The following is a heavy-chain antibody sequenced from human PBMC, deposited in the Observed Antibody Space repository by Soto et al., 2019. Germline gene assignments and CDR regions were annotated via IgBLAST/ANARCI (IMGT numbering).Heavy chain of an antibody. D-gene: IGHD1-26*01. Sequence: GASVKVSCKVSGYTLTELSMHWVRQAPGKGLEWMGGFDPEDGETIYAQKFQGRVTMTEDTSTDTAYMELSSLRSEDTAVYYCATLVGATDYYYYGMDVWGQGTTVTVSS. J-gene: IGHJ6*02. CDR1: GYTLTELS. CDR2: FDPEDGET. V-gene: IGHV1-24*01. CDR3: ATLVGATDYYYYGMDV.